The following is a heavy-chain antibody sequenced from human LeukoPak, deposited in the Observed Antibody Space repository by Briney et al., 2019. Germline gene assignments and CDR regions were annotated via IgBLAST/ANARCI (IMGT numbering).Heavy chain of an antibody. CDR3: ASQTPRRRPIAVSDYFDY. CDR1: GFTFGIYS. CDR2: VSTSGSYI. Sequence: GGSLRLSCAVCGFTFGIYSMKCVRQAREKGLEWVSFVSTSGSYIYYANSEKGRFTNSRDNAKNSLYLQMNSLRAEDTAVYYCASQTPRRRPIAVSDYFDYWGQGTLVTVSS. V-gene: IGHV3-21*01. D-gene: IGHD6-19*01. J-gene: IGHJ4*02.